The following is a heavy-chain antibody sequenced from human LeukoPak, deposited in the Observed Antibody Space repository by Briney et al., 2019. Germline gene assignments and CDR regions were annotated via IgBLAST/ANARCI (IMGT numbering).Heavy chain of an antibody. V-gene: IGHV3-33*01. J-gene: IGHJ6*02. Sequence: GGSLRLSCAASGFTFSSYGMHWVRQAPGKGLEWVAVIWYDGSNKYYADSVKGRFTISRDNSKNTLYLQMNSLRAEDTAVYYCARQRYSSNYYYGMDVWGQGTTVTVSS. CDR1: GFTFSSYG. CDR3: ARQRYSSNYYYGMDV. D-gene: IGHD6-13*01. CDR2: IWYDGSNK.